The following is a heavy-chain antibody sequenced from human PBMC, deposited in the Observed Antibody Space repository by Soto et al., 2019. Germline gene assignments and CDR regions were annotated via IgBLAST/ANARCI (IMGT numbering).Heavy chain of an antibody. D-gene: IGHD3-22*01. J-gene: IGHJ3*01. CDR1: GYSFSNYG. Sequence: QVHRVQSGAEVKKPGASVKVSCKASGYSFSNYGISWVREAPGQGLEWMGWISTYNGDTDYPQKLQGRVTMTTDTSTSTAYMELRSLSSDDTAVYYCARDRGYYESTGYLGRDLDVWGQGTMVTVSS. CDR2: ISTYNGDT. CDR3: ARDRGYYESTGYLGRDLDV. V-gene: IGHV1-18*01.